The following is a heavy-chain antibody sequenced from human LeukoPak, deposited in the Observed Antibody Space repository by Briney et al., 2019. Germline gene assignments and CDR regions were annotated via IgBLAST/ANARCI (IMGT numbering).Heavy chain of an antibody. Sequence: SQTLSLTCATSGDSVSSNSAAWNWIRQSPSRGLEWLGRTYYRSKWYNDYAVSVKSRITINPDTSKNQFSLQLNSVTPEDTAVYYCARDLSSVFLSNSRSFDYWGQGTLVTVSS. V-gene: IGHV6-1*01. CDR1: GDSVSSNSAA. CDR2: TYYRSKWYN. CDR3: ARDLSSVFLSNSRSFDY. D-gene: IGHD4-11*01. J-gene: IGHJ4*02.